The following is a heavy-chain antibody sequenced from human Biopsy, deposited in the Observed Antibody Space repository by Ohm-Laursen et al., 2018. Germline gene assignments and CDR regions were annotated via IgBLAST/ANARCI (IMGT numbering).Heavy chain of an antibody. CDR2: ISYSGST. V-gene: IGHV4-59*08. J-gene: IGHJ3*02. CDR3: AKHGSGWTGDDALHT. CDR1: GGSISGSS. Sequence: SETLSLTCTVSGGSISGSSWSWIRQAPGRGLEWVGYISYSGSTSNNPSLKSRITISVDTSKNKISLKVTSVTAADTAVYYCAKHGSGWTGDDALHTWGQGTMVTVSS. D-gene: IGHD6-19*01.